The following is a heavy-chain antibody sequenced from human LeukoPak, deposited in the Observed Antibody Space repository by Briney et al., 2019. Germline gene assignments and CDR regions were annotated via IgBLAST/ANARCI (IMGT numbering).Heavy chain of an antibody. CDR3: ARDGEWELQ. CDR2: ISPDGSNT. Sequence: GSLRISRATSGFTLTNSLMHWVRQGPGKGLVWISRISPDGSNTKYADSVKGRLTISRDNAKNSLYLQMNSLRAEDTAVYYCARDGEWELQWGQGTLVTVSS. CDR1: GFTLTNSL. J-gene: IGHJ4*02. D-gene: IGHD1-26*01. V-gene: IGHV3-74*03.